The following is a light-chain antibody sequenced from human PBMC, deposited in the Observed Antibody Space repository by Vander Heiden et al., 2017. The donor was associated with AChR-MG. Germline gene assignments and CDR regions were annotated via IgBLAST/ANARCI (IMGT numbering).Light chain of an antibody. CDR2: GAS. CDR1: QSVSSSY. CDR3: QQDYGSWT. Sequence: PGERVTLSCRASQSVSSSYLTWYQQKPGQAPRLLIYGASTRATGIPARFSGSGSGTDFTLTISSLQPEDFAVYYWQQDYGSWTFGQGTKVEIK. J-gene: IGKJ1*01. V-gene: IGKV3D-7*01.